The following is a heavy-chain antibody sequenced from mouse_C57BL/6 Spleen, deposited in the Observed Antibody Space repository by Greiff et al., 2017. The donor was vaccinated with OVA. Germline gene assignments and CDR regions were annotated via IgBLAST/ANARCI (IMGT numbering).Heavy chain of an antibody. J-gene: IGHJ3*01. V-gene: IGHV1-80*01. CDR3: ARCSYYSNYTWFAY. CDR1: GYAFSSYW. CDR2: IYPGDGDT. Sequence: VQLQQSGAELVKPGASVKISCKASGYAFSSYWMNWVKQRPGKGLEWIGQIYPGDGDTNYNGKFKGKATLTADKSSSTAYMQLSSLTSEDAAVDFCARCSYYSNYTWFAYWGQGTLVTVSA. D-gene: IGHD2-5*01.